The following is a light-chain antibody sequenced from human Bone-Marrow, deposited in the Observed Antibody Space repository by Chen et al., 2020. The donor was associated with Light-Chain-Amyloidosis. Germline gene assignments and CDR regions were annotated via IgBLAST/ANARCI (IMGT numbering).Light chain of an antibody. CDR3: QSADSSGTYEVI. V-gene: IGLV3-25*02. J-gene: IGLJ2*01. CDR2: RDT. Sequence: SYELTKPPSVSVSPGQTARITCSGDDLPTKYAYWYQQKPGQAPVLVIHRDTERPSGISERFSGSSSGTTATLTISGVQAEDKADYHCQSADSSGTYEVIFGGGTKLTVL. CDR1: DLPTKY.